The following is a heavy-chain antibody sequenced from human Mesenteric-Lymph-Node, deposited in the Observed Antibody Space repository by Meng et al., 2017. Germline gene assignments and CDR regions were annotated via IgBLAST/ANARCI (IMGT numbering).Heavy chain of an antibody. CDR2: IYYSGST. V-gene: IGHV4-30-4*01. Sequence: QVLLPVSGPGMVKPSQTLSLTFTVSGCSLSSGDYYWSWIRQPPGKGLEWIGYIYYSGSTYYNPSLKSRVTISVDTSKNQFSLKLSSVTAADTAVYYCASNQTGTRGNWFDPWGQGTLVTVSS. CDR1: GCSLSSGDYY. J-gene: IGHJ5*02. CDR3: ASNQTGTRGNWFDP. D-gene: IGHD1-7*01.